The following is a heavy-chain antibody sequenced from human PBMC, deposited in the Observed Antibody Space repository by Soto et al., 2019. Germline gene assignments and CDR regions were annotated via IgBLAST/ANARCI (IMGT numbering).Heavy chain of an antibody. CDR3: ARQSGENWTYEAH. J-gene: IGHJ1*01. CDR2: ITVNGIT. V-gene: IGHV4-4*07. CDR1: GAYVSDFS. Sequence: QVQQLESGPGLVKPWDTLSLTCTVSGAYVSDFSWSWIRQPAGKGLEWIGRITVNGITQYTPSFRGRGTRSMDTSRNQLSLNLQSATAADTALYYCARQSGENWTYEAHWHQGTLVTVSS. D-gene: IGHD1-7*01.